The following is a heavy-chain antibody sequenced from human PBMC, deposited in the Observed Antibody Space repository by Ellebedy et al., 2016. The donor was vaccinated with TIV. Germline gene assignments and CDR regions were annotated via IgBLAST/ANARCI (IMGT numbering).Heavy chain of an antibody. Sequence: MPSETLSLTCGVSGGSINSDNYWSWVRQSPGRGLEWIGEVYHSGHTNYNPSLRSRVSISVDKSKSQFSLRLRSMPAADTAVYYCARDWTRGGGYFASWFDPWGQGTPVTVSS. D-gene: IGHD2/OR15-2a*01. CDR1: GGSINSDNY. CDR3: ARDWTRGGGYFASWFDP. J-gene: IGHJ5*02. CDR2: VYHSGHT. V-gene: IGHV4-4*02.